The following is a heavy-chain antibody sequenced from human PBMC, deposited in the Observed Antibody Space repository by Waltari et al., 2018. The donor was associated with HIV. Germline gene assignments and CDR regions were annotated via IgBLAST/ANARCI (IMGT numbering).Heavy chain of an antibody. J-gene: IGHJ6*02. CDR1: GFTFDVYG. D-gene: IGHD3-22*01. V-gene: IGHV3-20*04. Sequence: EVQLVESGGGVVWPGGSLRLSCAASGFTFDVYGLSWVRQAPGKGPEWVSGINWNGGSKSYVDSVKGRFTISRDNAKNSLYLQMNSLRAEDTALYYCTREGRSGYSNYYHYGMDVWGQGTTVTVSS. CDR2: INWNGGSK. CDR3: TREGRSGYSNYYHYGMDV.